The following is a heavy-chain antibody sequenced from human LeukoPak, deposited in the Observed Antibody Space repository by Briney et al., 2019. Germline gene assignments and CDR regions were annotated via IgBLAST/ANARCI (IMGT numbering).Heavy chain of an antibody. CDR3: ARGSLHFDY. J-gene: IGHJ4*02. CDR1: GGSISSYY. D-gene: IGHD6-19*01. Sequence: KPSETLSLTCTVSGGSISSYYWSWIRQPPGKGLEWIGYIYYSGSTNYNPSLKSRVTISVDTSKNQFSLQLDSVTPEDTAVYYCARGSLHFDYWGQGILVTVSS. CDR2: IYYSGST. V-gene: IGHV4-59*12.